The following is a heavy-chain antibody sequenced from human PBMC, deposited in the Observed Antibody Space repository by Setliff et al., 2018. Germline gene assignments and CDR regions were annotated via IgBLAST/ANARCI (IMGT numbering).Heavy chain of an antibody. V-gene: IGHV4-39*07. D-gene: IGHD6-19*01. J-gene: IGHJ4*02. CDR3: ARGRAGHSGH. Sequence: SETLSLTCTVSGGSVGNSYYYWNWVRQPAEKGLEWIGSIYYRGIAFYNPSLRGRATLSIDASKNQFSLKLSSVTAADTAVYYCARGRAGHSGHWGQGTLVTVSS. CDR2: IYYRGIA. CDR1: GGSVGNSYYY.